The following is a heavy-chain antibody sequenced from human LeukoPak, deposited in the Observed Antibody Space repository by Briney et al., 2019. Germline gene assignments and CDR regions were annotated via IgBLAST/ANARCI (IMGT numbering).Heavy chain of an antibody. J-gene: IGHJ2*01. CDR2: ISSSSSYT. V-gene: IGHV3-11*03. Sequence: GGSLRLSCAASGFTFSDYYMSWIRQAPGKGLEWVSYISSSSSYTNYADSVKGRFTISRDNAKNSLYLQMNSLRAEDTAVYYCARRPYYYDSSGYPQEGWYFDLWGRGTLVTVSS. CDR3: ARRPYYYDSSGYPQEGWYFDL. CDR1: GFTFSDYY. D-gene: IGHD3-22*01.